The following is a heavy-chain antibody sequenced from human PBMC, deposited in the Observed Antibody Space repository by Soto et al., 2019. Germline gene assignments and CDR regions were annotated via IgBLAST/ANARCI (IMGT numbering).Heavy chain of an antibody. J-gene: IGHJ3*02. V-gene: IGHV4-30-2*01. Sequence: QLQLQESGSGLVKPSQTLSLTCAVSGGSISSGGYSWSWIRQPPGKGLEWIGYIYHSGSTYYNPSLKSRVTISVDTSKNQFSLKLSSVTAADTAVYYCARDSYQLNAFDIWGQGTMVTFAS. CDR3: ARDSYQLNAFDI. CDR1: GGSISSGGYS. CDR2: IYHSGST. D-gene: IGHD2-2*01.